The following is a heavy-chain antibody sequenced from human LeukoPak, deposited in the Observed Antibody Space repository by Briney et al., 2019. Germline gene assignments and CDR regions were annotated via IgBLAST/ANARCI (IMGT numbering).Heavy chain of an antibody. CDR3: ARVDYDFWSGYPIFDY. CDR1: GYTFTGYY. CDR2: INPNSGGT. J-gene: IGHJ4*02. V-gene: IGHV1-2*02. D-gene: IGHD3-3*01. Sequence: GASVKVSCKASGYTFTGYYMHWVRQAPGQGLEWMGWINPNSGGTNYAQKFQGRVTMTRDTSISTAYMELSRLRSDDTAVYYCARVDYDFWSGYPIFDYWGQGTLVTVSS.